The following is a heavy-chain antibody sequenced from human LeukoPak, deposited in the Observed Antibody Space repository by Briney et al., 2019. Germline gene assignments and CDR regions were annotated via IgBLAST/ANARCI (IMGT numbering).Heavy chain of an antibody. D-gene: IGHD6-6*01. V-gene: IGHV3-23*01. CDR1: GFTFSSYA. Sequence: GRSLRLSCAASGFTFSSYAMSWVRQAPGKGLEWVSAISGSGGSTYYADSVKGRFTISRDNSKNTLYLQMNSLRAEDTAVYYCAKDSSSFVREDYWGQGTLVTVSS. CDR3: AKDSSSFVREDY. CDR2: ISGSGGST. J-gene: IGHJ4*02.